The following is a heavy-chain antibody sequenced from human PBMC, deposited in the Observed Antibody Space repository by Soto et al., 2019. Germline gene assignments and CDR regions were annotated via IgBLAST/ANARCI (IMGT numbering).Heavy chain of an antibody. CDR3: ARQTHYDYIWGSYRYPNWFDP. J-gene: IGHJ5*02. Sequence: SETLSLTCTVSGGSISSYYWSWIRQPPGKGLEWIGYIYYSGSTNYNPSLKSRVTISVDTSKNQFSLKLSSVTAADTAVYYCARQTHYDYIWGSYRYPNWFDPWGQGTLVTVSS. CDR1: GGSISSYY. CDR2: IYYSGST. D-gene: IGHD3-16*02. V-gene: IGHV4-59*08.